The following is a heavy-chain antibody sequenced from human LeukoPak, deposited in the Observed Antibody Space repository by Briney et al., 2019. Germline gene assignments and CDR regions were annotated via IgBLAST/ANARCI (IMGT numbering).Heavy chain of an antibody. CDR1: GFTFSSYW. J-gene: IGHJ3*02. CDR2: IKQDGSEK. Sequence: GGSLRLSCVASGFTFSSYWMSWVRQAPGKGLEWVANIKQDGSEKYYVDSVKGRFTISGDNAKNSLFLQMNSLRAEDTAVYYCARGWGDCTTVSCYTGGDVFDIWGQGTMVTVSS. D-gene: IGHD2-2*02. V-gene: IGHV3-7*01. CDR3: ARGWGDCTTVSCYTGGDVFDI.